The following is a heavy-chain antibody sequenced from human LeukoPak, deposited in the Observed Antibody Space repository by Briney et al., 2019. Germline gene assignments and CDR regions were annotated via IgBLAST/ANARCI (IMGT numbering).Heavy chain of an antibody. J-gene: IGHJ4*02. Sequence: PGGSLRLSCAASGFSFSGSAIHWVRQASGKGLEWVGRVRSKADNYATAYAASVKGRFIISRDDSKNMAYLQLNSLKTEDTAVYYCTRREQRLVNFDYWGQGTLVTVSS. CDR2: VRSKADNYAT. CDR1: GFSFSGSA. V-gene: IGHV3-73*01. CDR3: TRREQRLVNFDY. D-gene: IGHD6-25*01.